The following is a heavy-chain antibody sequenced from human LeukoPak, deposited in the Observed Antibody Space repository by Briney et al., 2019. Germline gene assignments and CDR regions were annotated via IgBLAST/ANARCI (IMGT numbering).Heavy chain of an antibody. CDR3: ARDGQADTGYSSSWYVIAWFDP. CDR2: INSDGSST. J-gene: IGHJ5*02. CDR1: GFTFSSYW. Sequence: PGGSLRLSCAASGFTFSSYWMHWVRQAPGKGLVWVSRINSDGSSTSYADSVKGRFTISRDNAKNTLYLQMNSLRAEDTAVYYCARDGQADTGYSSSWYVIAWFDPWGKGTLVTVSS. V-gene: IGHV3-74*01. D-gene: IGHD6-13*01.